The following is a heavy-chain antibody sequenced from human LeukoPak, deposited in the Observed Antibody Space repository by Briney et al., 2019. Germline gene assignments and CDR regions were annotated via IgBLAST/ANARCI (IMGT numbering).Heavy chain of an antibody. D-gene: IGHD1-26*01. CDR3: AKPPRGGSYSYYMDV. J-gene: IGHJ6*03. V-gene: IGHV3-30*18. CDR2: ISYDGSNK. CDR1: GFTFSSYA. Sequence: GGSLRLSCAASGFTFSSYAMHWVRQAPGKGLEWVAVISYDGSNKYYADSVKGRFTISRDNSKNTLYLQMNSLRAEDAAVYYCAKPPRGGSYSYYMDVWGKGTTVTVSS.